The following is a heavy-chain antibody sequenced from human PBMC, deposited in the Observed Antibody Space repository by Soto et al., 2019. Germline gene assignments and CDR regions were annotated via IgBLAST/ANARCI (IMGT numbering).Heavy chain of an antibody. CDR2: ISSNSVTI. V-gene: IGHV3-48*02. J-gene: IGHJ4*02. Sequence: VGSLRLSCGASGFIFSKYSMNWVRQAPGKGLEWLSYISSNSVTIYYADSVRGRFTISRDNAKNSLYLQMNSLRDEDTAVYYCARAAVVAATPDYWGQGTLVTVSS. CDR3: ARAAVVAATPDY. D-gene: IGHD2-15*01. CDR1: GFIFSKYS.